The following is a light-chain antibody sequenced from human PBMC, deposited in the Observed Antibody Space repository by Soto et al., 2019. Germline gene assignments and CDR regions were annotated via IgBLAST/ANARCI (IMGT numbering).Light chain of an antibody. V-gene: IGKV3-20*01. CDR2: GAS. CDR1: QSVSSSY. Sequence: EIVLTQSPGTLSLSPGERATLSCRASQSVSSSYLAWYQQKPGQAPRLLIYGASNRATGIPDRFSGSGSGTGFTLTISRLEPEDFAVDYCQQYGSSLYTFGQGTKLEIK. CDR3: QQYGSSLYT. J-gene: IGKJ2*01.